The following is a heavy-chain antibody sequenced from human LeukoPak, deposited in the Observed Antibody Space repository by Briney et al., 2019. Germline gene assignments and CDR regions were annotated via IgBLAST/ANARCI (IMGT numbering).Heavy chain of an antibody. CDR2: IKQDGSEK. D-gene: IGHD2-8*01. CDR1: GFTFSSYW. J-gene: IGHJ4*02. Sequence: GGSLRLSCAASGFTFSSYWMSWVRQAPGKGLEWVANIKQDGSEKYYVDSMKGRFTISRDNAKNSLYLQMNSLRAEDTAVYYCARALIGYYFDYWGQGTLVTVSS. V-gene: IGHV3-7*01. CDR3: ARALIGYYFDY.